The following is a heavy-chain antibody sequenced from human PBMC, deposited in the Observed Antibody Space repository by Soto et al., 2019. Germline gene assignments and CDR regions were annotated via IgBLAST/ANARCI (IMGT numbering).Heavy chain of an antibody. J-gene: IGHJ4*02. CDR1: GFTFGDYA. D-gene: IGHD3-9*01. Sequence: GGSLRLSCTASGFTFGDYAMSWVRQAPGKGLEWVGFIRSKAYGGTTEYAASVKGRFTISRDDSKSIAYLQMNSLKTEDTAVYYCTRGKGYYDILPGYWGQGTLVTVSS. CDR3: TRGKGYYDILPGY. V-gene: IGHV3-49*04. CDR2: IRSKAYGGTT.